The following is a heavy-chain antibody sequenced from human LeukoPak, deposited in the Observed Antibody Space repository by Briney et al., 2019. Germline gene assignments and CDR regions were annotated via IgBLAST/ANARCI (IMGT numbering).Heavy chain of an antibody. CDR1: GFTFSSYT. J-gene: IGHJ6*02. Sequence: GGSLRLSRAASGFTFSSYTMNWVRQAPGKGLEWISSISSSSTCIYYADSVKGRFTISRDNAKNSLYLQMNSLRAEDTAVYYCARGGGWDAYYYYGLDVWGQGTTVTVSS. V-gene: IGHV3-21*01. CDR2: ISSSSTCI. D-gene: IGHD6-19*01. CDR3: ARGGGWDAYYYYGLDV.